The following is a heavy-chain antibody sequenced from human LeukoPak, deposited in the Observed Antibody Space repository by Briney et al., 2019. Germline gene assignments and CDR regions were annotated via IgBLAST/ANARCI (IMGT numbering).Heavy chain of an antibody. Sequence: GGSLRLSCAASGFSFSDAWMSWVRQIPGKGLEWVGRFESKTDGGTTDYAAPVKGRFTISRDDSTNTLYLQMNSLKSEDTAVYYCTTYGSGRKFDYWGRGILVTVSS. CDR1: GFSFSDAW. D-gene: IGHD3-10*01. CDR2: FESKTDGGTT. CDR3: TTYGSGRKFDY. V-gene: IGHV3-15*04. J-gene: IGHJ4*02.